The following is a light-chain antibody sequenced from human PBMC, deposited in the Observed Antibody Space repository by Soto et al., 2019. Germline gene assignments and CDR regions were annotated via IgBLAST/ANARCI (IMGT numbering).Light chain of an antibody. CDR2: TAS. CDR1: QSISSW. Sequence: DMQMTQSPSTLSASVGDRVTITCRASQSISSWLAWYQQKPGKAPKLLIYTASSLESGVPSRFSGSGSGTEFTPTISSLQPDDFATYYCQQYNSYPWTFGQGTKVEIK. CDR3: QQYNSYPWT. V-gene: IGKV1-5*03. J-gene: IGKJ1*01.